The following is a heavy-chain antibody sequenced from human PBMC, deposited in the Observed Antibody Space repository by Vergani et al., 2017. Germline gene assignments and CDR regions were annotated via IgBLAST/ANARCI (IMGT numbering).Heavy chain of an antibody. CDR3: GMGSGSYYKGIAFDI. J-gene: IGHJ3*02. V-gene: IGHV4-30-2*01. CDR1: GGSISSGGYS. D-gene: IGHD3-10*01. Sequence: QLQLQESGSGLVKPSQTLSLTCAVSGGSISSGGYSWSWIRQPPGKGLEWIGYIYHSGSTYYNPSLKSRVTISVDRSKNQFSLKLSSAAAADPAEYCCGMGSGSYYKGIAFDIWGQGTMVTVSS. CDR2: IYHSGST.